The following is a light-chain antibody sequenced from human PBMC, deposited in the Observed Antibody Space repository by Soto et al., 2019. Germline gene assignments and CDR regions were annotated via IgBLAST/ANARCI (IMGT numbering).Light chain of an antibody. CDR1: QTISNS. V-gene: IGKV1-39*01. J-gene: IGKJ1*01. CDR3: QQSSSAPLT. Sequence: DMHVTHSPCSLSAFVGHRVTITGRTRQTISNSLNWYEQHPGKTPNLLIYGAPSLQSGFPSRISGSGSGPDFPLTSSSVQPEDFETYSCQQSSSAPLTFRQGPKV. CDR2: GAP.